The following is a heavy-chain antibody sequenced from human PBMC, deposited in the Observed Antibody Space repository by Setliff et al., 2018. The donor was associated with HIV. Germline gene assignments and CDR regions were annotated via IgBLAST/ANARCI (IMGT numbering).Heavy chain of an antibody. J-gene: IGHJ4*02. Sequence: SETLSLTRTVFGGSISGSNYYWGWIRQPPGKGLEWIANVHYSGSIYFNPSLRSRVAISVDTSHNQFSLRLRSVTAADTAVYYCAAAEGQGPWYFLDNWGQGTQVTVSS. CDR3: AAAEGQGPWYFLDN. CDR1: GGSISGSNYY. CDR2: VHYSGSI. D-gene: IGHD3-9*01. V-gene: IGHV4-39*01.